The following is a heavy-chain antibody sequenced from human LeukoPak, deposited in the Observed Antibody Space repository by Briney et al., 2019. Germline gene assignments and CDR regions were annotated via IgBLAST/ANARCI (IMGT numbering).Heavy chain of an antibody. V-gene: IGHV1-2*04. J-gene: IGHJ3*02. CDR2: INPNSGGT. CDR1: GYTFTGYY. D-gene: IGHD3-10*01. Sequence: ASVKVSCKASGYTFTGYYMHWVRQAPGQGLEWMGWINPNSGGTNYAQKFQGWVTMTRDTSISTAYMELSRLRSDDTAVYYCAKGHRGVTMVQGALYDAFDIWGQGTMVTVSS. CDR3: AKGHRGVTMVQGALYDAFDI.